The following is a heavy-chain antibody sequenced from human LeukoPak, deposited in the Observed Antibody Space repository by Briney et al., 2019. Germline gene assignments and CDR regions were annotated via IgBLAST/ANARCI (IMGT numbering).Heavy chain of an antibody. CDR2: IIPIFGTA. Sequence: ASVKVSCKASGGTFSSYAISWVRQAPGQGLEWMGGIIPIFGTANYAQKFQGRVTITTDESTSTAYMELSSLRSEDTAVYYCARGVYSRESDYYYMDVWGKGTTVTVSS. CDR1: GGTFSSYA. D-gene: IGHD4-11*01. J-gene: IGHJ6*03. V-gene: IGHV1-69*05. CDR3: ARGVYSRESDYYYMDV.